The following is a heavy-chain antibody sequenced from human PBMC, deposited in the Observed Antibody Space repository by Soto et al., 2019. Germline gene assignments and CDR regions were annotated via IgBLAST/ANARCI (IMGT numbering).Heavy chain of an antibody. CDR3: ATVAEIAAAGTLAP. Sequence: ASVKLSCKVSGYTLTELSMHWVRHAPGKGLEWMGGFDPEDGETIYAQKFQGRVTMTEDTSTDTAYMELSSLRSEDTAVYYCATVAEIAAAGTLAPWGQGTLVIVSS. V-gene: IGHV1-24*01. J-gene: IGHJ5*02. CDR1: GYTLTELS. CDR2: FDPEDGET. D-gene: IGHD6-13*01.